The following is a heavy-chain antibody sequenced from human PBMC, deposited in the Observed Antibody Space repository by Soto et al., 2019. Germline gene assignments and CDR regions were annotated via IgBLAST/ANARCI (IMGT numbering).Heavy chain of an antibody. V-gene: IGHV3-53*01. CDR3: MGYGGNSV. CDR2: IYGGGDK. J-gene: IGHJ4*02. D-gene: IGHD4-17*01. Sequence: EIQLVESGGGLTQPGGSLRLSCAVSGFTVSDNHVTWVRQATGKGLEWVSVIYGGGDKYYAASVKGRFTISRDNSKNTVSLQMNSLRADDAAVYYCMGYGGNSVWGQGTQVIVSS. CDR1: GFTVSDNH.